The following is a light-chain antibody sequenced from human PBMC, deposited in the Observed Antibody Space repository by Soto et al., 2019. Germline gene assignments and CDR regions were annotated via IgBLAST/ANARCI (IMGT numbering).Light chain of an antibody. V-gene: IGKV1-5*01. Sequence: DIQMTQSPSTLSASVGDRVTITCRASQSISNWLAWYQQKPGKAPKLLIYDASILENGVPSRFSGSGSGSEFTLPISSLPPDDFATYSCQQYNSYSWTFGPGTKVDIK. CDR2: DAS. CDR1: QSISNW. CDR3: QQYNSYSWT. J-gene: IGKJ1*01.